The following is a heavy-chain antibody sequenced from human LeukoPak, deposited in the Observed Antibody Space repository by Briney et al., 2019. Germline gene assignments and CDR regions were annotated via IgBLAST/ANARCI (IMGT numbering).Heavy chain of an antibody. D-gene: IGHD2-21*02. CDR2: VFYSENT. CDR3: ASGPWVTPSDY. Sequence: PSETLSLTCTVSGASISSTIYYWGWIRQPPGKGLEWIGSVFYSENTYYNPSLKSRVTISVDTSKNQFSLNLNSVTAADTAVYFCASGPWVTPSDYWGQGTLVPVSS. CDR1: GASISSTIYY. V-gene: IGHV4-39*07. J-gene: IGHJ4*02.